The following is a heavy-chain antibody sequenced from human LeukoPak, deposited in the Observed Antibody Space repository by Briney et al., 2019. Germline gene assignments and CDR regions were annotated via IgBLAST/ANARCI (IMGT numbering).Heavy chain of an antibody. J-gene: IGHJ4*02. CDR1: GGTFSSYA. CDR2: IIPIFGTA. V-gene: IGHV1-69*13. CDR3: ASDGSGSYYLGLIY. D-gene: IGHD3-10*01. Sequence: SVTVSCKASGGTFSSYAISWVRQAPGQGLEWMGGIIPIFGTANYAQKFQGRVTITADESTSTAYMELSSLRSEDTAVYYCASDGSGSYYLGLIYWGQGTLVTVSS.